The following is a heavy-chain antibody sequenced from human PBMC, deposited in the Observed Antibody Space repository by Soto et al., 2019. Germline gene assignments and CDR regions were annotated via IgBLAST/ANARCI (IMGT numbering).Heavy chain of an antibody. CDR2: IWYDGSNK. CDR3: ARDLPNRYCSSTSCPDAFDI. D-gene: IGHD2-2*01. Sequence: GGSLRLSCAASGFTFSSYGMHWVRQAPGKGLEWVAVIWYDGSNKYYADSVKGRFTISRDNSKNTLYLQMNSLRAEDTAVYYCARDLPNRYCSSTSCPDAFDIWGQGTMVTVSS. J-gene: IGHJ3*02. V-gene: IGHV3-33*01. CDR1: GFTFSSYG.